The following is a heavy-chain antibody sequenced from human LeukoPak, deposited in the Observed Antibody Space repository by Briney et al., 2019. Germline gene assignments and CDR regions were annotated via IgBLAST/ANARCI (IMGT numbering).Heavy chain of an antibody. J-gene: IGHJ4*02. V-gene: IGHV3-53*01. Sequence: GGSLRLSCAASGFTVSSNYMSWVRQAPGKGLEWVSVIYSGGSSYHADSVKGRFTISRDNSKNTLYLQMNSLRAEDTAVYYCARVGSMGPFDYWGQGTLVTVSS. D-gene: IGHD2-2*01. CDR2: IYSGGSS. CDR1: GFTVSSNY. CDR3: ARVGSMGPFDY.